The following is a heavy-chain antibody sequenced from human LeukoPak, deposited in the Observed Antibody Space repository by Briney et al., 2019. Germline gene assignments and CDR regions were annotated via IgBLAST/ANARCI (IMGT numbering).Heavy chain of an antibody. CDR3: ATVNYYYDSSGYHDY. V-gene: IGHV1-2*02. CDR2: INPNSGGT. J-gene: IGHJ4*02. CDR1: GYTFTGYY. D-gene: IGHD3-22*01. Sequence: ASVKVSCKASGYTFTGYYMHWVRQAPGQGLEWMGWINPNSGGTNYAQKFQGRVTMTRDTSISTAYMELSRLRSDDTAVYYCATVNYYYDSSGYHDYWGQGTLVTVSS.